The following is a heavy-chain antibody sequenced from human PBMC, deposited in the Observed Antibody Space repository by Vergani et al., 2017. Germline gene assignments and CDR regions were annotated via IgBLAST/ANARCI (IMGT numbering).Heavy chain of an antibody. Sequence: QVQLQESGPGLVKPSQTLSLTCTFSGGSISSGGSYWSWIRQHPGKGLEWIGYIYYSGSTYYNPSLKSLVTISVDTSKNQFSLKLSSVTAADTAVYYCARGRYNWNDVVYYYYMDVWGKGTTVTVSS. CDR3: ARGRYNWNDVVYYYYMDV. D-gene: IGHD1-1*01. CDR2: IYYSGST. J-gene: IGHJ6*03. CDR1: GGSISSGGSY. V-gene: IGHV4-31*01.